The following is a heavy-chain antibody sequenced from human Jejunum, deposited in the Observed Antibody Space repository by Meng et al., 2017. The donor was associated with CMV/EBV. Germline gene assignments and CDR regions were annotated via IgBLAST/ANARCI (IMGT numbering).Heavy chain of an antibody. CDR2: INHSGTT. J-gene: IGHJ5*02. CDR1: GGCFSGYY. V-gene: IGHV4-34*01. D-gene: IGHD6-19*01. Sequence: CSVYGGCFSGYYWYWIRKSPGRGLEWIGAINHSGTTNYKPSLNSRVTVSGDTSKNQISLRLTSVTAADTAVYYCARAYSSEGSWFDPWGQGTLVTVSS. CDR3: ARAYSSEGSWFDP.